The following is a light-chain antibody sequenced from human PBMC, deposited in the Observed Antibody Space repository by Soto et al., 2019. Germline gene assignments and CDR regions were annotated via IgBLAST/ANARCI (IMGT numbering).Light chain of an antibody. Sequence: EISITQSPATLSVSPGERATLSCRASQSVSNNLAWYQQTSGQAPRLLIHGASKRATGIPARLSGSGSGTEFTLTISRLEPEDFAVYYCQQYGSSGTFGQGTKVDIK. V-gene: IGKV3-15*01. CDR2: GAS. CDR1: QSVSNN. CDR3: QQYGSSGT. J-gene: IGKJ1*01.